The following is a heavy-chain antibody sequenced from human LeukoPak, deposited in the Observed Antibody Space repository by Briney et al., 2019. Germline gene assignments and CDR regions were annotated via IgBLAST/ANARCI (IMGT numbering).Heavy chain of an antibody. CDR1: RFTFSSYT. Sequence: PGGSLRLSCAASRFTFSSYTMNWVRQAPGKGLEWVSSISSGSRHIYYADSVKGRFTISRDNAKTSLFLQMNSLIAEDKAVYYCGRDAGGGDYFDYWGQGTLVTVSS. V-gene: IGHV3-21*01. CDR3: GRDAGGGDYFDY. D-gene: IGHD3-10*01. J-gene: IGHJ4*02. CDR2: ISSGSRHI.